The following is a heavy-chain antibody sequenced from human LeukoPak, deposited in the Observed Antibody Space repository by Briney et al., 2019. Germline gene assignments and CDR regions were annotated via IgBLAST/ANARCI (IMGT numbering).Heavy chain of an antibody. J-gene: IGHJ6*03. Sequence: GGSLRLSCAASGFTFSSYAMSWVRQAPGEGLEWVSAISGSVGSTYYADSVKGRFTISRDNSKNTLYLQMNSLRAEDTAVYYCANIAAPPTYYYYYYMDVWGKGTTVTVSS. D-gene: IGHD6-6*01. CDR1: GFTFSSYA. CDR3: ANIAAPPTYYYYYYMDV. V-gene: IGHV3-23*01. CDR2: ISGSVGST.